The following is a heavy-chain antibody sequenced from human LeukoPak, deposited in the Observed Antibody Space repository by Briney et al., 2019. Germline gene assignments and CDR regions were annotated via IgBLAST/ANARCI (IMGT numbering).Heavy chain of an antibody. J-gene: IGHJ5*02. D-gene: IGHD3-9*01. CDR1: GFTFSSYG. Sequence: GGSLRLSCAASGFTFSSYGMHWVRQAPGKGLEWVAVIWYDGSNKYYADSVKGRFTISRDNSKNTLYLQMNSLRAEDTAVYYCARDGTPYYDILTGTEKWFDPWGQGTLVTVSS. CDR3: ARDGTPYYDILTGTEKWFDP. V-gene: IGHV3-33*01. CDR2: IWYDGSNK.